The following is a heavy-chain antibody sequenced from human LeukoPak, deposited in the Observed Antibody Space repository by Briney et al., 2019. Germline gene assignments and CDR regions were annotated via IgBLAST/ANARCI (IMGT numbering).Heavy chain of an antibody. CDR2: IIPIFGTA. CDR1: GGTFSSYA. D-gene: IGHD6-6*01. CDR3: ARSPEYKGYYYYMDV. Sequence: GSSVKVSCKASGGTFSSYAISWVRQAPGQGLEWMGGIIPIFGTANYAQKFQGRVTITADESTSTAYMELSSLRSEDTAVYYCARSPEYKGYYYYMDVWGKGTTVTVSS. J-gene: IGHJ6*03. V-gene: IGHV1-69*01.